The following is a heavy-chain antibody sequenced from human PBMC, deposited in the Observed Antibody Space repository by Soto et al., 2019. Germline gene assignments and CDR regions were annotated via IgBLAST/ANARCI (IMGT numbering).Heavy chain of an antibody. Sequence: QLQLQESGPGLVKPSETLSLTCTVSGGSISSGIYYWGWIRQPPGKGLEYIASMYYSGITYYNPSLKSQATISVDTSKNQISLKLRSVTAADSAVYYCARQDGQTTVTTVRDWFDPWGQGTLVTGSS. D-gene: IGHD4-17*01. V-gene: IGHV4-39*01. CDR3: ARQDGQTTVTTVRDWFDP. CDR1: GGSISSGIYY. J-gene: IGHJ5*02. CDR2: MYYSGIT.